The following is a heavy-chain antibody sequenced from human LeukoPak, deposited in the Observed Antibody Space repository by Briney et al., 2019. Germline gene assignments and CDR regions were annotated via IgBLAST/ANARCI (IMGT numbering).Heavy chain of an antibody. D-gene: IGHD3-22*01. CDR1: GYTFTGYY. J-gene: IGHJ4*02. V-gene: IGHV1-2*02. Sequence: ASVKVSCKASGYTFTGYYMHWVRQAPGQGLEWWGWINPNSGGTNYAQKFQGRVTMTRDTSISTAYMELSRLRSDDTAVYYCAREGYYDSSPLLDYWGQGTLVTVSS. CDR2: INPNSGGT. CDR3: AREGYYDSSPLLDY.